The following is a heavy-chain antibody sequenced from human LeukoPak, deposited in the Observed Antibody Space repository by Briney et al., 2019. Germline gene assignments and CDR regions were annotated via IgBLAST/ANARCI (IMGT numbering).Heavy chain of an antibody. CDR2: FYSGGST. CDR3: ARDLRLYGMDV. J-gene: IGHJ6*02. Sequence: GGSLRLSCAASGFTVSSNYMSWVRQAPGKGLEWVSVFYSGGSTYYADSVKGRFTISRDNSKNTLYLQTNSLRAEDTAVYYCARDLRLYGMDVWGQGTTVTVSS. V-gene: IGHV3-66*01. CDR1: GFTVSSNY.